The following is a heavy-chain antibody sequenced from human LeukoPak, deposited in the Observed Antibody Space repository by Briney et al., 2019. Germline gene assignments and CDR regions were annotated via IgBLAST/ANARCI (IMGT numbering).Heavy chain of an antibody. D-gene: IGHD5-12*01. V-gene: IGHV4-59*01. Sequence: PSETLPLTCTVSGASTSHFYWNWIRQPPGKGLEWIGYMHNSGSSKHSPSLKSRVTISIDTSKNQCSLQLTSVTAADTAMYFCARSAEWLRNAFDIWGQGTMVSVSS. CDR1: GASTSHFY. CDR2: MHNSGSS. J-gene: IGHJ3*02. CDR3: ARSAEWLRNAFDI.